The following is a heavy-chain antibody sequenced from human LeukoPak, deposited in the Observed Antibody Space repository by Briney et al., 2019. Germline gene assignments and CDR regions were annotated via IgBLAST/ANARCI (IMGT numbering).Heavy chain of an antibody. J-gene: IGHJ3*02. V-gene: IGHV3-7*01. CDR1: GFTFSSYE. CDR3: ARDLIPGRAFDI. D-gene: IGHD3-10*01. CDR2: IKQDGSEK. Sequence: GGSLRLSCAASGFTFSSYEMNWVRQAPGKGLEWVANIKQDGSEKYYVDSVKGRFTISRDNAKNSLYLQMNSLRAEDTAVYYCARDLIPGRAFDIWGQGTMVTVSS.